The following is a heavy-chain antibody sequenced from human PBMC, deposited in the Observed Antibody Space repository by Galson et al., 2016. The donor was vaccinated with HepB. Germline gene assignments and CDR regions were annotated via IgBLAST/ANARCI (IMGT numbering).Heavy chain of an antibody. CDR3: ARAEANWDGGGDNWFDP. Sequence: CAISGDSVSSDSAAWNWIRQSPSRGLEWLGRTYYRSKWYNAYALSVKSRITMNADTSKNQFSLQLNSVTPEDTALYFCARAEANWDGGGDNWFDPWGQGTLVTVYS. CDR1: GDSVSSDSAA. J-gene: IGHJ5*02. V-gene: IGHV6-1*01. CDR2: TYYRSKWYN. D-gene: IGHD7-27*01.